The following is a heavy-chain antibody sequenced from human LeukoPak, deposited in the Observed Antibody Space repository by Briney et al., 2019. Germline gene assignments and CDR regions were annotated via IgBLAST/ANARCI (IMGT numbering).Heavy chain of an antibody. Sequence: GGSLRLSCAASGFTFSSYEMNWVRQAPGKGLEWVSYISSSGSTIYYADSVKGRFTISRDNAKNSLYLQMNSLRAEDTAVYYCATLRGSYYDYWGQGTLVTVSS. D-gene: IGHD1-26*01. CDR3: ATLRGSYYDY. J-gene: IGHJ4*02. CDR1: GFTFSSYE. V-gene: IGHV3-48*03. CDR2: ISSSGSTI.